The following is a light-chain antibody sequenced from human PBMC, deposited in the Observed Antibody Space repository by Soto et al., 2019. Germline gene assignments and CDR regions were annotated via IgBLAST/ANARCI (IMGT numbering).Light chain of an antibody. CDR2: GAS. CDR1: QSIDRN. V-gene: IGKV3-15*01. Sequence: EIVMTQSPATLSVSPGERATLSCSASQSIDRNLAWYQHKPGQRPTLLIYGASSRAAGIPDRFSGSGSGTGFILTISSLQTEDFAIYYCQQYNYWPLTFGGGTKVEIK. J-gene: IGKJ4*01. CDR3: QQYNYWPLT.